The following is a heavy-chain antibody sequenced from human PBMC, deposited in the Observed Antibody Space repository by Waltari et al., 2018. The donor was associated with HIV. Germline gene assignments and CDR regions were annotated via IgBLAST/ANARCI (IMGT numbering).Heavy chain of an antibody. CDR2: IYRSGTT. D-gene: IGHD3-22*01. CDR3: ARDQDYYDSSGYTSYAFDP. V-gene: IGHV4-38-2*02. CDR1: AFSINSGYY. J-gene: IGHJ3*01. Sequence: QVKMQESGPGLVKPSETMYLTCTVPAFSINSGYYWGWIRQPPGKGLEWIGSIYRSGTTYYNPSLKGRVIISVRMSKNQFSLKLSSVTAADTAVYYCARDQDYYDSSGYTSYAFDPWGQGTMVTVSS.